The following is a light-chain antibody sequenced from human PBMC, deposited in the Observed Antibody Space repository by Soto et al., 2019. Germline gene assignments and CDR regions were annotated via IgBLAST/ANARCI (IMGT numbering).Light chain of an antibody. Sequence: DIQMTQSPSSLSASVGDRVTITCRASQSISTYLNWHQQKPGKAPKLLIYAASSLESGVPSRFTGSGSGTDFTLTISSLQPEDFATYFCHQTYITPWMFGQGTKVDIK. CDR2: AAS. CDR3: HQTYITPWM. V-gene: IGKV1-39*01. CDR1: QSISTY. J-gene: IGKJ1*01.